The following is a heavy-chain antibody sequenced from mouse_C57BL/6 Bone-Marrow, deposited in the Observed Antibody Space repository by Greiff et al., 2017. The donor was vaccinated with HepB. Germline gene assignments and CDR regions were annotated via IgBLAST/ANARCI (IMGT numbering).Heavy chain of an antibody. Sequence: EVHLVESGGGLVKPGGSLKLSCAASGFTFSDYGMHWVRQAPEKGLEWVAYISSGSSTIYYADTVKGRFTIPRDNAKNTLFLQMTSLRSEDTAMYYCARRGYYGSSPYYAMDYWGQGTSVTVSS. J-gene: IGHJ4*01. CDR1: GFTFSDYG. CDR2: ISSGSSTI. V-gene: IGHV5-17*01. D-gene: IGHD1-1*01. CDR3: ARRGYYGSSPYYAMDY.